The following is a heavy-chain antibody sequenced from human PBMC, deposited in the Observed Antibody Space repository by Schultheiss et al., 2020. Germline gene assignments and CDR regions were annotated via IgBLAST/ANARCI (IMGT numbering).Heavy chain of an antibody. D-gene: IGHD6-19*01. CDR3: ARDAIGYSSGWKVGYYFDY. J-gene: IGHJ4*02. CDR2: ISSSGSTI. CDR1: GFTFSNAW. Sequence: GESLKISCAASGFTFSNAWMSWVRQAPGKGLEWVSYISSSGSTIYYADSVKGRFTISRDNAKNSLYLQMNSLRAEDTAVYYCARDAIGYSSGWKVGYYFDYWGQGTLVTVSS. V-gene: IGHV3-11*01.